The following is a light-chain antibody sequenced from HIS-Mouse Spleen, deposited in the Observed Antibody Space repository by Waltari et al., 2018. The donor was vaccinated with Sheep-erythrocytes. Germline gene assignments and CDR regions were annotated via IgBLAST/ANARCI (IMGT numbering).Light chain of an antibody. V-gene: IGLV1-47*01. CDR2: RNN. J-gene: IGLJ3*02. Sequence: QSVLTQPPSASGTPGQRVTISCSGSSSHIGSNYLYFSQQLPGPSPKLLISRNNQRPSGVPDRFSGSKSGTSASLAISGLRSEDEADYYCAAWDDSLSGNWVFGGGTKLTVL. CDR1: SSHIGSNY. CDR3: AAWDDSLSGNWV.